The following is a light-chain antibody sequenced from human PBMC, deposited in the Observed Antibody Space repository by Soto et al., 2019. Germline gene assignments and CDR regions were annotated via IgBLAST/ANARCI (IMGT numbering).Light chain of an antibody. V-gene: IGKV3-20*01. Sequence: EIVLTQSPGTLSLSPGERDTLSCRASQSVSSSYLAWYQQKPGQAPRLLIYGASSRATGIPDRFSGSGSGTDFTLTISRLEPEDFAVYYCQQYGSSPLLFTFGPGTKVDIK. CDR3: QQYGSSPLLFT. CDR2: GAS. J-gene: IGKJ3*01. CDR1: QSVSSSY.